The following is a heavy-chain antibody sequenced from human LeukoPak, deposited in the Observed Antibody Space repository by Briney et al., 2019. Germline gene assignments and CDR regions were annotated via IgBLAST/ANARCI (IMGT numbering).Heavy chain of an antibody. CDR3: ARLNGGP. J-gene: IGHJ5*02. CDR1: GGSITSFY. CDR2: IYFTGRT. D-gene: IGHD2-8*01. Sequence: SETLSLTGTVSGGSITSFYWSWIRQPPGKGLEWLGYIYFTGRTTYNPSFTSRVTIALDTSKNQFSLQLGSATAAGTPLYYCARLNGGPGGQGILVTVYS. V-gene: IGHV4-59*08.